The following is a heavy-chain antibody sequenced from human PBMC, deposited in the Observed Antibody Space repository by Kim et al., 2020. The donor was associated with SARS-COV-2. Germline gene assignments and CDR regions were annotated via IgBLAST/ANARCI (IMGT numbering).Heavy chain of an antibody. CDR3: ARGGPFSGSGSPFDY. J-gene: IGHJ4*02. V-gene: IGHV1-3*04. Sequence: ASVKVSCKASGYTFSNNGIDWVRRAPGQRLEWMGWINIGNGNTEYSEKFYDRLTITRDTSASASYLELSRLTSEDSGVYYCARGGPFSGSGSPFDYWGQGPLVIVSS. CDR2: INIGNGNT. D-gene: IGHD3-10*01. CDR1: GYTFSNNG.